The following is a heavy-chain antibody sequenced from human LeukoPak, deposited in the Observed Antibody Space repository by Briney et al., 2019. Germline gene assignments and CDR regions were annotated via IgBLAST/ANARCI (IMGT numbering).Heavy chain of an antibody. V-gene: IGHV3-21*01. CDR1: GFTFSSYS. CDR3: AKALPTGMTVDY. Sequence: PGGSLRLSCAASGFTFSSYSMNWVRQAPGKGLGWVSSISSSSSYIKCADSVKGRFTISRDNAKNSLYLQMNSLRAEDTAVYYCAKALPTGMTVDYWGQGTLVTVSS. D-gene: IGHD2-8*02. J-gene: IGHJ4*02. CDR2: ISSSSSYI.